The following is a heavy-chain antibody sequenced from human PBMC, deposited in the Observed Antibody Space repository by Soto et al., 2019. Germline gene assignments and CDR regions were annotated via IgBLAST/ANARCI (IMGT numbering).Heavy chain of an antibody. CDR3: AKEGDIVVVPAAISYYYYGMDV. Sequence: QVQLVESGGGVVQPGRSLRLSCAASGFTFSSYGMHWVRQAPGKGLERVADISYDGSNKYYADSVKGRFTISRHNSKNTLYLQMNSLRAEDTAVYYCAKEGDIVVVPAAISYYYYGMDVWGQGTTVTVSS. CDR2: ISYDGSNK. J-gene: IGHJ6*02. V-gene: IGHV3-30*18. D-gene: IGHD2-2*01. CDR1: GFTFSSYG.